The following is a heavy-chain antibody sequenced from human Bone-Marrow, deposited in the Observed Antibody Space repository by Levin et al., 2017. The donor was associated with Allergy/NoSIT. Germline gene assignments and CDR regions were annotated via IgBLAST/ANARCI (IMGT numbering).Heavy chain of an antibody. J-gene: IGHJ2*01. CDR3: VRQSFDTSAARVLDFDL. D-gene: IGHD3-22*01. Sequence: SETLSLTCTVSGGSISSSTHYWGWIRQPPGKGLEWIGTTYFSGSPHYNPSLRSRVTISVDTSKNQFSLKLSSVTATDTAVYYCVRQSFDTSAARVLDFDLWGRGTLVTVSS. CDR1: GGSISSSTHY. CDR2: TYFSGSP. V-gene: IGHV4-39*01.